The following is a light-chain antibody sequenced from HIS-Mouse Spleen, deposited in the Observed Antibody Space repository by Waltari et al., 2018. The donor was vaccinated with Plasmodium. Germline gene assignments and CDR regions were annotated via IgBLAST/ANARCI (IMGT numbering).Light chain of an antibody. CDR1: ALPKKY. CDR2: EDS. J-gene: IGLJ3*02. V-gene: IGLV3-10*01. CDR3: YSTDSSGNHRV. Sequence: SYELTQPPSVSVSPGKTARHTCSGDALPKKYAYWYQQKSGQAPVLVIYEDSKRPSGIPERFSGSSSGTMATLTISGAQVEDEADYYCYSTDSSGNHRVFSGGTKLTVL.